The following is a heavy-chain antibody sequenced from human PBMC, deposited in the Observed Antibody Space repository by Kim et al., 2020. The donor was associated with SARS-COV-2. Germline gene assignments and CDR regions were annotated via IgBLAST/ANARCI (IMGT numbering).Heavy chain of an antibody. CDR3: ARRDPSSWYNY. Sequence: SETLSLTCAVYGGSFSGYFWSWIRQPPGRRLEWIGEIDHSGNTNLNPSLKSRVSISVDTSKNQFSLKLNSVTAADTAVYYCARRDPSSWYNYWGHGNLVT. D-gene: IGHD6-13*01. CDR1: GGSFSGYF. V-gene: IGHV4-34*01. J-gene: IGHJ4*01. CDR2: IDHSGNT.